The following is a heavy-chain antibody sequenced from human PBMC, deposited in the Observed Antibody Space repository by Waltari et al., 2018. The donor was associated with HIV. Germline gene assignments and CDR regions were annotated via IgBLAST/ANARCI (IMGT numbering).Heavy chain of an antibody. D-gene: IGHD3-10*01. V-gene: IGHV1-69*13. J-gene: IGHJ4*02. CDR3: ARERGSGSSPYFDY. Sequence: QVQLVQSGAEVKKPGSSVKVSCKASGGTFSSSAISWVRRAPGQGLEWMGGIIPIFGTANYAQKFQGRVTITADESTSTAYMELSSLRSEDTAVYYCARERGSGSSPYFDYWGQGTLVTVSS. CDR1: GGTFSSSA. CDR2: IIPIFGTA.